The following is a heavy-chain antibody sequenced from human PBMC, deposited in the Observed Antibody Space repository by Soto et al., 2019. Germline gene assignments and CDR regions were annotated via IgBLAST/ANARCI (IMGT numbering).Heavy chain of an antibody. CDR2: INPEETTT. CDR3: TRDTFGARDY. Sequence: XGSLRLSCAASGFIFSGNWMHGVRQAPGKGLVWVSRINPEETTTTYADPVEGRFTISRDNAKSTLYLQMNSLRVEDTAVYYCTRDTFGARDYWGQGTLVTVSS. J-gene: IGHJ4*02. V-gene: IGHV3-74*01. D-gene: IGHD3-10*01. CDR1: GFIFSGNW.